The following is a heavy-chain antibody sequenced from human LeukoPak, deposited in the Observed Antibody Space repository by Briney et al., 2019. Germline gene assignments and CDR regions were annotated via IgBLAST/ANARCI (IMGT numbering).Heavy chain of an antibody. D-gene: IGHD6-13*01. CDR3: ARGYSSSWFDY. CDR1: GYSTSSGYY. J-gene: IGHJ4*02. Sequence: SETLSLTCTVSGYSTSSGYYWGWIRQPPGKGLEWIGSIYHSGSTYYNPSLKSRVTISVDTSKNQFSLKLSSVTAADTAVYYCARGYSSSWFDYWGQGTLVTVSS. V-gene: IGHV4-38-2*02. CDR2: IYHSGST.